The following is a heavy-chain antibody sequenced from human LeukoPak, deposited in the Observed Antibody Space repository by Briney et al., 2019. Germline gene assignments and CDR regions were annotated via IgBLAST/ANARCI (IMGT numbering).Heavy chain of an antibody. CDR3: VRNFDSYNAFDI. Sequence: SETLSLTCTVSGGSIISGGYYWSWIRQHPGKGLEWIGYIYYNGNTYYHPSLKSRLTISGDTSENQFSLKLSSVTAADTAVYYCVRNFDSYNAFDIWGQGTMVTVSS. CDR1: GGSIISGGYY. V-gene: IGHV4-31*03. J-gene: IGHJ3*02. D-gene: IGHD3-22*01. CDR2: IYYNGNT.